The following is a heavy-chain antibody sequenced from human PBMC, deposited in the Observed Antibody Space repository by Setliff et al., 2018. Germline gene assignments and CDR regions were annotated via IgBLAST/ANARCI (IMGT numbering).Heavy chain of an antibody. V-gene: IGHV3-7*03. D-gene: IGHD3-22*01. CDR1: TFSFSSYW. Sequence: LRLSCAASTFSFSSYWMSWVRQAPGKGLEWVANIKQDGSEKYYVDSVKGRFTISRDNAKNSLYLQMNSLRAEDTAVYYCARDRISRYYDSGAHAFDIWGQGTMVTVSS. CDR3: ARDRISRYYDSGAHAFDI. CDR2: IKQDGSEK. J-gene: IGHJ3*02.